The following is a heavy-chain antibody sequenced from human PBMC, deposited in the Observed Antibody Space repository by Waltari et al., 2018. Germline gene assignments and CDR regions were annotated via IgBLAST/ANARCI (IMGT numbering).Heavy chain of an antibody. CDR2: IQRSGRT. CDR3: ARDRGRGIYLDS. CDR1: GESMSSGDW. Sequence: QMQMQESGPGLVKLSETLSVTCTVSGESMSSGDWWSWVRQSPEKGLEWIGQIQRSGRTHYNPSFEGRVSISVEPSSSQFSLRMTSTTAADTALYYCARDRGRGIYLDSWGRGTLVTVS. V-gene: IGHV4-4*02. J-gene: IGHJ4*02. D-gene: IGHD2-15*01.